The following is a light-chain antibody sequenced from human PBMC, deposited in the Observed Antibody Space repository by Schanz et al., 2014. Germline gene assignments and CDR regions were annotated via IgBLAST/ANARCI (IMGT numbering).Light chain of an antibody. Sequence: QSALTQPPSASGSPGQSVTISCTGTSSDVGGYNYVSWYQQYPGKAPKLMMYEVTKRPSGVPDRFSGSKSGTSASLTISGLQAEDEADYYCSSYTSSNTVVFGGGTKLTVL. V-gene: IGLV2-8*01. CDR3: SSYTSSNTVV. CDR1: SSDVGGYNY. CDR2: EVT. J-gene: IGLJ2*01.